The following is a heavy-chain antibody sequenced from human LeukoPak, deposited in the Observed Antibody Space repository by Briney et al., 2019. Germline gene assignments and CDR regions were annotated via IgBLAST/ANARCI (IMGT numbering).Heavy chain of an antibody. J-gene: IGHJ3*02. Sequence: PSETLSLTCTVSRDSIHSIYCWGWIRQPPGKGLEWIGTGCPSGSSFYNPSLESRVTVSVDTSKSQFSLRLSSVTAADTAVYYCARDHYWLEYCIDGVCRDTFDIWGLGTMVTVSS. V-gene: IGHV4-38-2*02. D-gene: IGHD2-8*01. CDR3: ARDHYWLEYCIDGVCRDTFDI. CDR1: RDSIHSIYC. CDR2: GCPSGSS.